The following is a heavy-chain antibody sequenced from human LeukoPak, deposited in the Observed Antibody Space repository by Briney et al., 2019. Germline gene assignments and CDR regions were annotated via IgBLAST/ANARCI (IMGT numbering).Heavy chain of an antibody. CDR2: ISYDGSNK. V-gene: IGHV3-30*04. Sequence: GGSLRLSCAASGFTFSSYAMSWVRQAPGKGLEWVAVISYDGSNKYYADSVKGRFTISRDNSKNTLYLQMNSLRAEDTAVYYCARVRSGWYGETGAFDIWGQGTMVTVSS. D-gene: IGHD6-19*01. J-gene: IGHJ3*02. CDR3: ARVRSGWYGETGAFDI. CDR1: GFTFSSYA.